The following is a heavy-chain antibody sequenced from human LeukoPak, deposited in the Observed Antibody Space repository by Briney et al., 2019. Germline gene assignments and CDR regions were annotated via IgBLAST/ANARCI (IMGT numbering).Heavy chain of an antibody. D-gene: IGHD5-24*01. V-gene: IGHV1-69*05. CDR1: GGTFSSYA. J-gene: IGHJ4*02. Sequence: AASVKVSCKASGGTFSSYAISWVRQAPGQGLEWMGGIIPIFGTANYAQKFQGRVTITTDESTSTAYMELSSLRSEDTAVYYCARAPEMATKGVWCFDYWGQGTLVTVSS. CDR3: ARAPEMATKGVWCFDY. CDR2: IIPIFGTA.